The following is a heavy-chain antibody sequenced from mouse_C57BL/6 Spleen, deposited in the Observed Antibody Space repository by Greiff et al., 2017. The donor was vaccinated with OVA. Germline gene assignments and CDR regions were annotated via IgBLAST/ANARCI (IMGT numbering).Heavy chain of an antibody. V-gene: IGHV1-26*01. J-gene: IGHJ3*01. CDR2: INPNNGGT. CDR1: GYTFTDYY. D-gene: IGHD2-4*01. Sequence: EVQLKQSGPELVKPGASVKISCKASGYTFTDYYMNWVKQSHGKSLEWIGDINPNNGGTSYNQKFKGKATLTVDKSSSTAYMELRSLTSEDSAVYYCARKGLYDYDEGAWFAYWGQGTLVTVSA. CDR3: ARKGLYDYDEGAWFAY.